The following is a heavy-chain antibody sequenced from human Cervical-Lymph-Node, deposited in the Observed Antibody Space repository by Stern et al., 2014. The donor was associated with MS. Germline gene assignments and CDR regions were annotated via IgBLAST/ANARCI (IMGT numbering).Heavy chain of an antibody. J-gene: IGHJ4*02. CDR3: TKDTYGPEDY. CDR2: INRDATIT. V-gene: IGHV3-74*01. CDR1: GFTFRDYW. D-gene: IGHD3-10*01. Sequence: EVQLEESGGALFQPGGSLRLSCVASGFTFRDYWMHWVRQTPGQGLVWVASINRDATITNHADSVRGRFTISIDNARNTLYLQMNSLRAEDTAVYYCTKDTYGPEDYWGQGTSVTVSS.